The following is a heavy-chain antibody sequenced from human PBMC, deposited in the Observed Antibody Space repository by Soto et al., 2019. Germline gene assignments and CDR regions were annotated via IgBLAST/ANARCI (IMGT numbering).Heavy chain of an antibody. V-gene: IGHV3-20*04. CDR2: INWNGGRI. Sequence: PSETLSLTCAVSGGSISSSNWWSWVRQPPGKGLEWVSGINWNGGRIGYADSVKGRFTISRDNAKNSLYLQMNSLRAEDTALYYCARVIGAYNWFDPWGQGTLVTVS. CDR1: GGSISSSNW. J-gene: IGHJ5*02. CDR3: ARVIGAYNWFDP. D-gene: IGHD2-15*01.